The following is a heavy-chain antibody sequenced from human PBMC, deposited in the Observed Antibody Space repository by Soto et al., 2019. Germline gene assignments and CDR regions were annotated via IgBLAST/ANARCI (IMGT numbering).Heavy chain of an antibody. CDR3: GRDAVTKRDFYYYGMDV. Sequence: QVQLQESGPGLVKPSQTLSLTCTVSGGSIKNSGYYWSWIRQHPEKGLEWIGYISYSGSTDYAPSLKSRVTMSVDTSKNQFFLNLTSVTAADTAMYYCGRDAVTKRDFYYYGMDVWGRGTTVTVSS. CDR2: ISYSGST. D-gene: IGHD4-4*01. V-gene: IGHV4-31*03. J-gene: IGHJ6*02. CDR1: GGSIKNSGYY.